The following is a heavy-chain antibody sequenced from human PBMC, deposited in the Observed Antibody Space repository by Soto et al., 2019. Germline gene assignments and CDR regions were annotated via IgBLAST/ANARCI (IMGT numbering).Heavy chain of an antibody. CDR1: GFSVSTSGVG. V-gene: IGHV2-5*01. J-gene: IGHJ4*02. Sequence: FGPTMVNPTQTLTLTWTLYGFSVSTSGVGVGWIRPPLGKALEGLALIYWYDEKRYSPSLKSRLTITKDTSKNQVVRTRTNMDPVDTATYYCAHRLVLWPYDKAPGDFDDWGQGPLVTVSS. CDR3: AHRLVLWPYDKAPGDFDD. CDR2: IYWYDEK. D-gene: IGHD3-9*01.